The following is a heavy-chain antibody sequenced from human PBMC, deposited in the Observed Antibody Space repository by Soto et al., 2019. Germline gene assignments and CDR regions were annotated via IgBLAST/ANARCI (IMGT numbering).Heavy chain of an antibody. CDR1: GGTFSSYT. V-gene: IGHV1-69*02. D-gene: IGHD5-12*01. J-gene: IGHJ3*02. Sequence: QVQLVQSGAEVKKPGSSVKVSCKASGGTFSSYTISWVRQAPGQGLEWMGRIIPILGIANYAQKFQGRVTSTADKSTSTAYMELSSLRAEDTAVDYCARAGGEIVATTIIQAFDIWGQGTMVTVSS. CDR3: ARAGGEIVATTIIQAFDI. CDR2: IIPILGIA.